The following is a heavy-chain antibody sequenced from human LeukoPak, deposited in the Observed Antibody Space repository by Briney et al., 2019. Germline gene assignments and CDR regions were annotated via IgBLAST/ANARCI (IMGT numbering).Heavy chain of an antibody. Sequence: AISGSGGSTYYAASVKGRFTISRDNSKNTLYLQMNSLRAEDTAVYYCANLGIAVANWFDPWGQGTLVTVSS. V-gene: IGHV3-23*01. CDR2: ISGSGGST. D-gene: IGHD6-19*01. CDR3: ANLGIAVANWFDP. J-gene: IGHJ5*02.